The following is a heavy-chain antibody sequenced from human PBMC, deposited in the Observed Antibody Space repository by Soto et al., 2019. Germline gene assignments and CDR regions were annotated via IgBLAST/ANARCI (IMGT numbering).Heavy chain of an antibody. J-gene: IGHJ6*02. D-gene: IGHD1-26*01. CDR3: ARGEWAEDQGGYYYYGMDV. Sequence: SETLSLTCAVYGGSFSGYYWSWIRQPPGKGLEWIGEINHSGSTNYNPSLKSRVTMSVDTSKNQFSLKLSSVTAADTAVYYCARGEWAEDQGGYYYYGMDVWGQGTTVTVSS. CDR1: GGSFSGYY. CDR2: INHSGST. V-gene: IGHV4-34*01.